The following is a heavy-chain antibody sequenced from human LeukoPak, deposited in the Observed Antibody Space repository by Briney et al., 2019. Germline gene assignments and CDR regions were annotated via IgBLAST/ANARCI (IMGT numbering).Heavy chain of an antibody. J-gene: IGHJ6*02. V-gene: IGHV1-69*13. CDR3: ARDHWGDYYGSGSSEQYYYGMDV. Sequence: SVKVSCKASGGTFSSYAISWVRQAPGQGLEWMGGIIPIFGTANYAQKFQGRVTITADESTSTAYMELSSLRSEDTAVYYCARDHWGDYYGSGSSEQYYYGMDVWGQGTTVAVSS. CDR2: IIPIFGTA. CDR1: GGTFSSYA. D-gene: IGHD3-10*01.